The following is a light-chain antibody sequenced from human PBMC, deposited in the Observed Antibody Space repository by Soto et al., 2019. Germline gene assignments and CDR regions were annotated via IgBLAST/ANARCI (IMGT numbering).Light chain of an antibody. CDR2: GAF. J-gene: IGKJ5*01. CDR3: QQRNIWPPVT. Sequence: EIVLTQSPATLSLSTGESATISCRASPSVTPFLAWYQQKPGQAPRLLIYGAFNRATGIPARFSGSGSGTDFTLTISSLEPEESAIYYCQQRNIWPPVTFGQGTRLEIK. CDR1: PSVTPF. V-gene: IGKV3-11*01.